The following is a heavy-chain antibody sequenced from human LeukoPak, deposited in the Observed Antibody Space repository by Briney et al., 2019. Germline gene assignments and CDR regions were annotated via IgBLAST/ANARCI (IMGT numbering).Heavy chain of an antibody. CDR1: GGSISSNNW. V-gene: IGHV4-4*02. D-gene: IGHD3-10*01. CDR3: ARGTRLWFGDSYYYYYMDV. Sequence: SETLSLTCAVSGGSISSNNWWSWVRQPPGKGLEWIGEIYHSGSTNYNPSLKSRVTISVDKSKNQFSLKLSSVTAADTAVYYCARGTRLWFGDSYYYYYMDVWGKGTTVTISS. CDR2: IYHSGST. J-gene: IGHJ6*03.